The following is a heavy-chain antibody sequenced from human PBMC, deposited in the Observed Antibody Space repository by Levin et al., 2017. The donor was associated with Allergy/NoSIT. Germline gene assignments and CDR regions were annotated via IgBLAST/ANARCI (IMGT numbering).Heavy chain of an antibody. CDR1: GGSITSSTYY. J-gene: IGHJ5*02. V-gene: IGHV4-39*02. D-gene: IGHD3-16*01. CDR2: IFYSGST. Sequence: KASETLSLTCTVSGGSITSSTYYWGWIRQPPGKGLEWIGSIFYSGSTYYNPSLKSRLTISVDTSKYLFSLKLSSVTAADTAIYYCLSQDVNLFGEIYNWFDPWGQGILVTVSS. CDR3: LSQDVNLFGEIYNWFDP.